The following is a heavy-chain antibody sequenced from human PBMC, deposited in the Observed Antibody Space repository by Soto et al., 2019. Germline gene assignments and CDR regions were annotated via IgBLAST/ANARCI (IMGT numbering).Heavy chain of an antibody. CDR1: GDSVSISSGA. CDR2: TYYRSKWYN. Sequence: QVQLQQSGPGLVKPSQTLSLTCTISGDSVSISSGAWNWIRQSPSRGLEWLGRTYYRSKWYNDYAVSVKSRIKITPNTSKTQFSLQFNSVTPEDTAVYYCAQDPGYSLDYWGQGTLVTVS. V-gene: IGHV6-1*01. D-gene: IGHD5-18*01. CDR3: AQDPGYSLDY. J-gene: IGHJ4*02.